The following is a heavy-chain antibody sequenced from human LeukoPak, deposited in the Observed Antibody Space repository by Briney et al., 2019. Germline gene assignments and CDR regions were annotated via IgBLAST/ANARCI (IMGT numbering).Heavy chain of an antibody. J-gene: IGHJ4*02. CDR2: ISYDGSNK. CDR3: AKDEGDTAMAY. CDR1: GFTFSSYG. D-gene: IGHD5-18*01. V-gene: IGHV3-30*18. Sequence: GGSLRLSCAASGFTFSSYGMHWVRQAPGKGLEWVAVISYDGSNKYYADSVKGRFTISRDNSKNTLYLQVNSLRAEDTAVYYCAKDEGDTAMAYWGQGTLVTVSS.